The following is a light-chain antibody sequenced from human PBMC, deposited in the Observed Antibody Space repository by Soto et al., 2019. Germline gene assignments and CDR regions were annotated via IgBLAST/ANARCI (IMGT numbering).Light chain of an antibody. CDR3: QHYARSVWT. CDR2: GAS. J-gene: IGKJ1*01. V-gene: IGKV3-20*01. Sequence: EIVLTQSPGTLSLSPGERATVSCRASQSASSSYFAWYQQKPGQAPRLLISGASNSATGLPNRFSGSGSGTYFTITISRLEPEGFAVYYCQHYARSVWTFGQGTRVEIK. CDR1: QSASSSY.